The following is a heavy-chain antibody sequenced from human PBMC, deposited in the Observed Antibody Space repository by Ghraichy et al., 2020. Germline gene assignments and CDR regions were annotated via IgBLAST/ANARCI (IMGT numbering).Heavy chain of an antibody. CDR1: GDSISSYS. CDR2: IYYSGST. D-gene: IGHD1-26*01. V-gene: IGHV4-59*01. Sequence: SETLSLTCTVSGDSISSYSWSWIRQPPGKGLEWIGYIYYSGSTKYNPSLKSRVTISADTSKNQVYLKVRSVTTADTAVYYCATVILGADYFFDYWSQGSLVTVSS. CDR3: ATVILGADYFFDY. J-gene: IGHJ4*02.